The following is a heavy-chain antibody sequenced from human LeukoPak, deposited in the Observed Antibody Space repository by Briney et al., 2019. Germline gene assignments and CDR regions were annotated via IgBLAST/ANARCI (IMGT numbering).Heavy chain of an antibody. CDR3: AKSPTVDAAFDI. V-gene: IGHV3-74*01. D-gene: IGHD4-23*01. Sequence: GGSLRLSCAASTFAFSSYWMHWVRQAPGKGLVWVSHINSDGSSTNYADSVKGRFTISRDNAKNTLFLHMNSLRAEDTALYYCAKSPTVDAAFDIWGQGTMVTVSS. CDR2: INSDGSST. J-gene: IGHJ3*02. CDR1: TFAFSSYW.